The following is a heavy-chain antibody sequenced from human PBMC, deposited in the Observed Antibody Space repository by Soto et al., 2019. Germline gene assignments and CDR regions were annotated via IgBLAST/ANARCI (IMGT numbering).Heavy chain of an antibody. CDR2: LIPVFGSP. CDR1: GGTFSKDA. Sequence: QVQLVQSGAEVKKPGSSVTVSCKTSGGTFSKDASNWVRQAPGQGLEWMGLLIPVFGSPIYAQTLQGSIRITADESTSTAFMDRSSLRSEDTAVYYCTRVLGYTFEPGKTRYYAMDVWGQGTTVSVSS. D-gene: IGHD3-16*01. CDR3: TRVLGYTFEPGKTRYYAMDV. J-gene: IGHJ6*02. V-gene: IGHV1-69*01.